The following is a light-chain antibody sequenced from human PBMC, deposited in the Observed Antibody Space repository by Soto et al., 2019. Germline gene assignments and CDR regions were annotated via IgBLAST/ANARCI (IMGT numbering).Light chain of an antibody. CDR3: QQYGSSPWT. J-gene: IGKJ1*01. CDR1: QSVSSSY. Sequence: EIVLTQSPGTLSLSPGERATLSCRASQSVSSSYLAWYQQKPGQAPRLLIYGASSRATGIPDRFSGSGSGTDFTLTISRLGPEDFAVYYCQQYGSSPWTFGQGTKVDSK. V-gene: IGKV3-20*01. CDR2: GAS.